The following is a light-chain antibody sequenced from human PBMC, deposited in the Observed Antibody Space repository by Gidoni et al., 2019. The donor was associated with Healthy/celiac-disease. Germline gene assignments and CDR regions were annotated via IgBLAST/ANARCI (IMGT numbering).Light chain of an antibody. CDR1: QSVSSYY. CDR2: GAS. V-gene: IGKV3-20*01. Sequence: DIELTQSPGTLSVSPGDRDNLSCSASQSVSSYYLACYQQKPGQAPRLLIYGASSSATGIPDRFSGSGSGTYFSPTIIRLEPADFALYYCQQYGSSPKTFGQGTKVEIK. CDR3: QQYGSSPKT. J-gene: IGKJ1*01.